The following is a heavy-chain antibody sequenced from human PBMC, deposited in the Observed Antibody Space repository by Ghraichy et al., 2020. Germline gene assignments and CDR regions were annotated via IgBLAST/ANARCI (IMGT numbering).Heavy chain of an antibody. D-gene: IGHD1-26*01. V-gene: IGHV3-23*01. CDR3: AKDAPRPIYSGSYLFYFDY. J-gene: IGHJ4*02. CDR2: ISGSGGST. CDR1: GFTFSSYA. Sequence: GGSLRLSCAASGFTFSSYAMSWVRQAPGKGLEWVSAISGSGGSTYYADSVKGRFTISRDNSKNTLYLQMNSLRAEDTAVYYCAKDAPRPIYSGSYLFYFDYWGQGTLVTVSS.